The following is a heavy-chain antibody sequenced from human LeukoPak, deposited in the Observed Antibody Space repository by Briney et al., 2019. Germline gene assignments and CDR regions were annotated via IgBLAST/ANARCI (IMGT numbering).Heavy chain of an antibody. Sequence: ASVKVSCKASGGTFSRSAISWVRQAPGQGLEWMGGINPIFRTPNLAQKFQGRVTITADESTSTAYMELSSLRSDDTAVFYCATGGGIFGMLTTAHYYGMDVWGQGTAITVSS. CDR1: GGTFSRSA. J-gene: IGHJ6*02. CDR2: INPIFRTP. D-gene: IGHD4/OR15-4a*01. CDR3: ATGGGIFGMLTTAHYYGMDV. V-gene: IGHV1-69*13.